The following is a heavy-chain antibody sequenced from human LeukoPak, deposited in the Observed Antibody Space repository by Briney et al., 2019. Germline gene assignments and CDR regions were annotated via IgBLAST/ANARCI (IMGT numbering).Heavy chain of an antibody. V-gene: IGHV3-23*01. J-gene: IGHJ4*02. D-gene: IGHD4-17*01. CDR3: AKDHLGYGDYVVLGYYFDY. Sequence: GGSLRLSCVASGFTFSSYAMSWVRQAPGKGLEWVSAISGSGGSTYYADSVKGRFTISRDNSKNTLYLQMNSLRAEDTAVYYCAKDHLGYGDYVVLGYYFDYWGQGTLVTVSS. CDR1: GFTFSSYA. CDR2: ISGSGGST.